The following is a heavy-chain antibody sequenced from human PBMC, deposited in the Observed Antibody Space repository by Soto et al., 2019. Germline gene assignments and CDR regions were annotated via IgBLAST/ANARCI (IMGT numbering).Heavy chain of an antibody. Sequence: EVQVVESGGGLVKPGGSLTLSCAASGFTFSSYSMNWVRQAPGKGLEWVSSISRTSNYIYYTDSVKGRFTISRDNAKNSINLQMNSLCAKDTATYYCASGVFGLVSPVIGGYWGQGTLVTVSS. D-gene: IGHD3-3*01. CDR3: ASGVFGLVSPVIGGY. V-gene: IGHV3-21*01. J-gene: IGHJ4*02. CDR1: GFTFSSYS. CDR2: ISRTSNYI.